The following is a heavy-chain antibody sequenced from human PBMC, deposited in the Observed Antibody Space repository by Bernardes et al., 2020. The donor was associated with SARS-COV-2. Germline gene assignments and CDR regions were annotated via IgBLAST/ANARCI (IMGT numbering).Heavy chain of an antibody. V-gene: IGHV1-2*04. CDR2: INPNSGGT. J-gene: IGHJ6*02. D-gene: IGHD2-15*01. Sequence: ASVKVSCKASGYTFSGYYMHWVRQAPGQGLEWMGWINPNSGGTHYPQKFQGWVPMTRDTSISTAYMELSRLRSDDTAVYYCAREGNCSGGSCYSNDYYYYGMDVWGQGTTVTVSS. CDR1: GYTFSGYY. CDR3: AREGNCSGGSCYSNDYYYYGMDV.